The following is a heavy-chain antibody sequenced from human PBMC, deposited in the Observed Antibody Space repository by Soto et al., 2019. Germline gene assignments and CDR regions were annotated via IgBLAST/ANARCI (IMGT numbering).Heavy chain of an antibody. CDR3: ARVAVVVVTATSPDFDH. V-gene: IGHV3-48*03. CDR1: GFTFSKYE. Sequence: HPWGSLRLSCAASGFTFSKYEVNWVRQAPGKGLEWVSYISSSGRTIYYADSVKGRFTISRDNAKNSLYLQMNRLTSDDTAVYYCARVAVVVVTATSPDFDHWGQGTLVTVSS. CDR2: ISSSGRTI. D-gene: IGHD2-21*02. J-gene: IGHJ4*02.